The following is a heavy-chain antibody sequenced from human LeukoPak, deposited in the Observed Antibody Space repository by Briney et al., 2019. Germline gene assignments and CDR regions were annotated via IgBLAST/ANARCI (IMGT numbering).Heavy chain of an antibody. CDR3: ARDLPVSGAYHNFDC. J-gene: IGHJ4*02. V-gene: IGHV3-21*01. Sequence: PGGSLRLSCAASGFTFSSYSMNWVRQAPGKGLEWVSSISSSSSYIYYADSVKGRFTISRDNAKNSLYLQMNSLRAEDTAVYYCARDLPVSGAYHNFDCWGQGTLVTVSS. D-gene: IGHD4/OR15-4a*01. CDR1: GFTFSSYS. CDR2: ISSSSSYI.